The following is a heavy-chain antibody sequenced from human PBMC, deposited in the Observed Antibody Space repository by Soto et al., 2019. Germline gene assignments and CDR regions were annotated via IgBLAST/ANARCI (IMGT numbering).Heavy chain of an antibody. J-gene: IGHJ5*02. CDR3: AARSRTIFGGSYLDP. Sequence: QVQLVESGGGVVQPGRSLRLSCAASGFTFSSYGMHWVRQAPGKGLEWVAVISYDGSNKYYADSVKGRFTTSRDNSKNTVYLQMNSLRAEDTAVYSCAARSRTIFGGSYLDPWGQGSLVTVCS. CDR2: ISYDGSNK. V-gene: IGHV3-30*03. D-gene: IGHD3-3*01. CDR1: GFTFSSYG.